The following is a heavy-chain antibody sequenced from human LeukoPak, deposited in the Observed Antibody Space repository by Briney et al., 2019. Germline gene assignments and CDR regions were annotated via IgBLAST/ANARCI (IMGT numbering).Heavy chain of an antibody. J-gene: IGHJ6*02. V-gene: IGHV4-34*01. CDR1: GGSFSGYY. CDR3: ASYWYSGLYYYYGMDV. Sequence: SETLSLTCAVYGGSFSGYYWSWIRQPPGKGLEWIGEINHSGSTNYNPPLKSRVTISVDTSKNQFSLKLSSVTAADTAVYYCASYWYSGLYYYYGMDVWGQGTTVTVSS. D-gene: IGHD1-26*01. CDR2: INHSGST.